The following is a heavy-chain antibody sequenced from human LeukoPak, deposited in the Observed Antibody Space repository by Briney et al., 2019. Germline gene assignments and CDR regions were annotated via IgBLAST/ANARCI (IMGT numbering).Heavy chain of an antibody. V-gene: IGHV3-30*18. Sequence: GGSLRLSCAASGFTFSSYGMHWVRQAPGKGLEWVEVISYDGSNKYYADSVKGRFTISRDNSKNTLYLQMNSLRAEDTAVYYCAKVHYYGSGSYHYYYYYMDVWGKGTTVTVSS. CDR3: AKVHYYGSGSYHYYYYYMDV. CDR2: ISYDGSNK. D-gene: IGHD3-10*01. CDR1: GFTFSSYG. J-gene: IGHJ6*03.